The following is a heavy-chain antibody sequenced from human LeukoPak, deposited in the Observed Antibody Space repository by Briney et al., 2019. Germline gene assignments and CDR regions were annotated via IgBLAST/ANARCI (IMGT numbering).Heavy chain of an antibody. J-gene: IGHJ4*02. CDR2: MSYSGTT. Sequence: PETLSLTCTGSGGSISNYSWSWVRQPPGKGLEWIAYMSYSGTTNYSPSLKSRVTISVDTSKKQFSLKLSSVTAEDTAVYYCARHEGKLWFGETDMNYWGQGTLVTVSS. V-gene: IGHV4-59*08. CDR1: GGSISNYS. CDR3: ARHEGKLWFGETDMNY. D-gene: IGHD3-10*01.